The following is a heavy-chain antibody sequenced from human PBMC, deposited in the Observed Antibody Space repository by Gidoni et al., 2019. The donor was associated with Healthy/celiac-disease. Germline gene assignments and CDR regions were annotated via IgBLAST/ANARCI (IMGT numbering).Heavy chain of an antibody. V-gene: IGHV3-74*01. D-gene: IGHD5-18*01. Sequence: EVPLVESGGGLVQPGGSLRLSCAASGFTFSSYWLHWVRQAPGKGLVWVSRINSDGSSTSYADSVKGRFTISRDNAKNTLYLQMNSLRAEDTAVYYCARDTWIQLWLTSSTAYGMDVWGQGTTVTVSS. CDR2: INSDGSST. CDR3: ARDTWIQLWLTSSTAYGMDV. J-gene: IGHJ6*02. CDR1: GFTFSSYW.